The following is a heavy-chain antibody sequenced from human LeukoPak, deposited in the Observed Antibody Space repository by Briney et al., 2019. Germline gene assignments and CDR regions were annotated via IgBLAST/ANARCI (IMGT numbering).Heavy chain of an antibody. D-gene: IGHD1-26*01. CDR1: GYTFTSYD. Sequence: VASVKVSCKASGYTFTSYDINWVRQATGQGLEWMGWMNPNSGNAGYAQKFQGRVTMTRNTSISTAYMELSSLRSEDTAVYYCARARTNSGSYYYYFDYWGQGTLVTVSS. V-gene: IGHV1-8*01. CDR3: ARARTNSGSYYYYFDY. J-gene: IGHJ4*02. CDR2: MNPNSGNA.